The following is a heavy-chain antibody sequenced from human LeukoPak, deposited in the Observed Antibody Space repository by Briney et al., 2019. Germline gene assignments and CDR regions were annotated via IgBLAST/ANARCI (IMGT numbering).Heavy chain of an antibody. D-gene: IGHD3-10*01. J-gene: IGHJ4*02. V-gene: IGHV3-20*04. Sequence: GGSLRLSCAASGFSFDDYDMAWLRQAPGKGLEWVSDIDWKGRPTSYADSVKGRFTISRDNAQKSLYLQMNSLRAEDTAVYYCAKDQTRNYYGSGSYDYWGQGTLVTVSS. CDR3: AKDQTRNYYGSGSYDY. CDR1: GFSFDDYD. CDR2: IDWKGRPT.